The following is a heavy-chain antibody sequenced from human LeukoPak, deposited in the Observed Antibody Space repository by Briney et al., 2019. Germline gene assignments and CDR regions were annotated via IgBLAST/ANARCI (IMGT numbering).Heavy chain of an antibody. CDR1: GFIFSYYA. Sequence: GGSLRLSCTASGFIFSYYAMHWVRQAPGKGLEWVAIISYDGTDENFAESVEGRFTISRDNSMNTLYLQMNSLRPEDTAVYFCARGGVVTGTKYALEYWGQGTLVTVSS. D-gene: IGHD1-7*01. V-gene: IGHV3-30*01. J-gene: IGHJ4*02. CDR3: ARGGVVTGTKYALEY. CDR2: ISYDGTDE.